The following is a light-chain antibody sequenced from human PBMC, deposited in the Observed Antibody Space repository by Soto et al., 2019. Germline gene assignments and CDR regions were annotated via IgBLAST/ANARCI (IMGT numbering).Light chain of an antibody. V-gene: IGLV2-14*01. CDR3: SSYTTNSTRV. CDR2: EVS. Sequence: QSALTQPASVSGSPGQSITISCTGTSSDVGGYNYVSWYQQHPGKAPKVMIYEVSNRPSGVSNRFSGSKSGNTASLTISGLQAEDEGDYYCSSYTTNSTRVFGGGTKVTVL. J-gene: IGLJ2*01. CDR1: SSDVGGYNY.